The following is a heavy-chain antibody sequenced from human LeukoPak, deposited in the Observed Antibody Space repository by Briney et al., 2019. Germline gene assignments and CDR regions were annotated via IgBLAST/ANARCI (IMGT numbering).Heavy chain of an antibody. CDR3: ARGEYSYGYRWFDP. J-gene: IGHJ5*02. CDR1: GFTFSSYG. V-gene: IGHV3-33*01. Sequence: TGGSLRLSCAASGFTFSSYGMHWVRQAPGKGLEWVAVIWYDGSNKYYADSVKGRFTISRDNSKNTLYLQMNSLRAEDTAVYYCARGEYSYGYRWFDPWGQGTLVTVSS. CDR2: IWYDGSNK. D-gene: IGHD5-18*01.